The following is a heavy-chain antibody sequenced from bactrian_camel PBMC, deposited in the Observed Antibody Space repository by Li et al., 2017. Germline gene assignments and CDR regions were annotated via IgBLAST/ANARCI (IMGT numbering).Heavy chain of an antibody. CDR2: IYPGDLRT. D-gene: IGHD3*01. CDR3: AADLGWCGSRPLQREFRN. J-gene: IGHJ4*01. V-gene: IGHV3S54*01. CDR1: GWTYRHNC. Sequence: VQLVESGGDSVQAGGSLRLSCVASGWTYRHNCMGWFRQVPGKEREGVAVIYPGDLRTYYADSVMGRFTISQDNAKNTLHLQMNSLKPEDTAVYYCAADLGWCGSRPLQREFRNWGQGTQVTVS.